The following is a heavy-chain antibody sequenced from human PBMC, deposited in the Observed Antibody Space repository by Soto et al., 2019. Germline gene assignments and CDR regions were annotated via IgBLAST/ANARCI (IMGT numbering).Heavy chain of an antibody. D-gene: IGHD3-22*01. CDR3: ARTYDSSGPFDY. Sequence: PGGSLRLSCAASGFTFSSYGMHWVRQAPGKGLEWVAVIWYDGSNKYYADSVKGRFTISRDNSKNTLYLQMNSLRAEDTAVYYCARTYDSSGPFDYWAQGTLVTVSS. V-gene: IGHV3-33*01. CDR1: GFTFSSYG. J-gene: IGHJ4*02. CDR2: IWYDGSNK.